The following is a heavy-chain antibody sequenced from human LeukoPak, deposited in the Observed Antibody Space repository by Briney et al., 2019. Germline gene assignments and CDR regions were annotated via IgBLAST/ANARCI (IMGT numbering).Heavy chain of an antibody. CDR3: ARASDSGDWHLGY. J-gene: IGHJ4*02. CDR2: VYDRGGT. Sequence: PSETLSPTCTVSGDFISRYYWSWIRQPPGKGLEWIGYVYDRGGTNYNPSLKSRAIISADTSKNQFSLKVTSVTAADTAVYYCARASDSGDWHLGYWGQGTLVTVSS. V-gene: IGHV4-59*01. CDR1: GDFISRYY. D-gene: IGHD2-21*02.